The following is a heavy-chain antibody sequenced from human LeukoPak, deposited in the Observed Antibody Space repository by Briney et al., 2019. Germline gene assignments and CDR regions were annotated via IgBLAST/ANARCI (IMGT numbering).Heavy chain of an antibody. D-gene: IGHD3-9*01. CDR2: ISYDGSNK. J-gene: IGHJ4*02. CDR1: GFTFSSYA. Sequence: PGGSLRLSCAASGFTFSSYAMHWVRQAPGKGLEWVAVISYDGSNKYYADSVKGRFTISRDNSKNTPYLQMNSLRAEDTAVYYCARAHYDILTGYSEYYFDYWGQGTLVTVSS. V-gene: IGHV3-30-3*01. CDR3: ARAHYDILTGYSEYYFDY.